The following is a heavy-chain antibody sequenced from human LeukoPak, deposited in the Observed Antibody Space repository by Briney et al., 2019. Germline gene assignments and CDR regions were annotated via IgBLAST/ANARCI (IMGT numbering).Heavy chain of an antibody. Sequence: SETLSLTCTFSGGSISSRNYYWGWIRQPPGKGLEWIGSFYNSGSTYYNPSLKSRVTISVDTSKSQFSLKLTSVTAADTAVYYCARGRRTSCYFSYYMDVWGKGTTVTVSS. CDR3: ARGRRTSCYFSYYMDV. CDR2: FYNSGST. J-gene: IGHJ6*03. CDR1: GGSISSRNYY. D-gene: IGHD2-2*01. V-gene: IGHV4-39*01.